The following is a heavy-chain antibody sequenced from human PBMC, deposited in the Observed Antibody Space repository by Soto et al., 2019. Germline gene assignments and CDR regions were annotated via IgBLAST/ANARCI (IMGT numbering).Heavy chain of an antibody. D-gene: IGHD3-10*01. CDR3: ARVQWFGELFSFDY. CDR1: GGSFSGYY. J-gene: IGHJ4*02. V-gene: IGHV4-34*01. Sequence: SETPSLTCAVYGGSFSGYYWSWIRQPPGKGLEWIGEINHSGSTNYNPSLKSRVTISVDTSKNQFSLKLSSVTAADTAVYYCARVQWFGELFSFDYWGQGTLVTVSS. CDR2: INHSGST.